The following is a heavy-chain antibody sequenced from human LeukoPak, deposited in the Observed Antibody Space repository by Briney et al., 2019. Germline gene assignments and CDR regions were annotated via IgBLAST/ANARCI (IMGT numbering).Heavy chain of an antibody. CDR3: ARENSEYYYDSSGYAFDI. CDR2: IYSGGST. Sequence: GGSLSLLCGASGFTVSSNYMSWVRQAPGKGLEWVSVIYSGGSTHYADSVKGRFSISRDNSKNTLYLQMNSLRAEDTAVYYCARENSEYYYDSSGYAFDIWGQGTMVTVSS. D-gene: IGHD3-22*01. J-gene: IGHJ3*02. V-gene: IGHV3-53*01. CDR1: GFTVSSNY.